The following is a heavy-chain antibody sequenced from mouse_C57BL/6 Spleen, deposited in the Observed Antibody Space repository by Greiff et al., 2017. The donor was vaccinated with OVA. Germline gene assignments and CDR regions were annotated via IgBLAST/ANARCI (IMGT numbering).Heavy chain of an antibody. D-gene: IGHD2-5*01. CDR2: IHPNSGST. CDR3: ARSYYSNYVVYAMDY. CDR1: GYTFTSYW. V-gene: IGHV1-64*01. J-gene: IGHJ4*01. Sequence: VQLQQPGAELVKPGASVKLSCKASGYTFTSYWMHWVKQRPGQGLEWIGMIHPNSGSTNYNEKFKSKATLTVDKSSSTAYMQLSSLTSEDSAVYYCARSYYSNYVVYAMDYWGQGTSVTVSS.